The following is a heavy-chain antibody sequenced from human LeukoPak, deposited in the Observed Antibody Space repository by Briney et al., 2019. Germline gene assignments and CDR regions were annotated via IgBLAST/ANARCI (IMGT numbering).Heavy chain of an antibody. CDR2: IYYSGST. CDR1: GGSISSGGCY. D-gene: IGHD4-17*01. V-gene: IGHV4-31*03. Sequence: SETLSLTCTVSGGSISSGGCYGSWIRQKPGKCLEWIGYIYYSGSTYYNPSLKSRVTISVDTSKNQFSLKLSSVTAADTAVYYCARVGDYGDHYFDYWGQGTLVTVSS. CDR3: ARVGDYGDHYFDY. J-gene: IGHJ4*02.